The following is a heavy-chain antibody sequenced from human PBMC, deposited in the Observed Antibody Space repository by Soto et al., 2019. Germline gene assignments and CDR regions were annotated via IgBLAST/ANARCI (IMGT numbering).Heavy chain of an antibody. D-gene: IGHD2-8*02. V-gene: IGHV3-15*07. Sequence: PGGSLGLSCAASGFTFSNAWMNWVRQAPGKGLEWVGRIKSKTDGGTTDYAAPVKGRFTISRDDSKNTLYLQMNSLKTEDTAVYYCTTELAVSDAFDIWGQGTMVTFSS. CDR2: IKSKTDGGTT. CDR3: TTELAVSDAFDI. CDR1: GFTFSNAW. J-gene: IGHJ3*02.